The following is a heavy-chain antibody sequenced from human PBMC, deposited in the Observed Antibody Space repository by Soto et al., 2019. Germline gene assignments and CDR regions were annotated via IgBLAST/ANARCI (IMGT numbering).Heavy chain of an antibody. D-gene: IGHD6-13*01. J-gene: IGHJ4*02. CDR3: ARDASIAAAGSFGY. Sequence: GGSLRLSCAASVFTFSSYAMHWVRQAPGKGLEWVAVISYDGRNKYYADSVKGRFTISRDNSKNTLYLQMNSLRAEDTAVYYCARDASIAAAGSFGYWGQGTLVTVSS. CDR2: ISYDGRNK. V-gene: IGHV3-30-3*01. CDR1: VFTFSSYA.